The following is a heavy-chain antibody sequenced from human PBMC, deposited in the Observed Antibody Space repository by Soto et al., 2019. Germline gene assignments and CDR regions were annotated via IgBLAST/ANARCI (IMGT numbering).Heavy chain of an antibody. CDR3: ARLGYDFWSGYYTGYYYGMDV. CDR1: GYSFTSYW. Sequence: GEPLKISCKGSGYSFTSYWIGWVRQMPGKGLEWMGIIYPGDSDTRYSPSFQGQVTISADKSISTAYLQWSSLKASDTAMYYCARLGYDFWSGYYTGYYYGMDVWGQGTTVTVSS. D-gene: IGHD3-3*01. V-gene: IGHV5-51*01. CDR2: IYPGDSDT. J-gene: IGHJ6*02.